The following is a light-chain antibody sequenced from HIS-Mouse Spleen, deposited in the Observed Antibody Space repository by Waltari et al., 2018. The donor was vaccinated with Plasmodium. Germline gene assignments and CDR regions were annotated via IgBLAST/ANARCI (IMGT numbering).Light chain of an antibody. V-gene: IGKV1-8*01. CDR2: AAS. J-gene: IGKJ4*01. Sequence: AIRMTQSPSSFSASTVDRVTITCRARQGISSYLAWYQQKPGKVPKLLIYAASTLQSGVPSRFSGSGSVTDFTLTISCLQSEDFATYYCQQYYSYLLTFGGGTKVEIK. CDR1: QGISSY. CDR3: QQYYSYLLT.